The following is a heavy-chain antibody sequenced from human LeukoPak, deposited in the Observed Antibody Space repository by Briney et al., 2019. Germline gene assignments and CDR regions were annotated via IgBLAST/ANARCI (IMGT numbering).Heavy chain of an antibody. V-gene: IGHV4-4*07. Sequence: SETLSLTCTVSGGSISNYYWSWIRQPAGKGLEWMGRIYTSGSTNYNPSLKSRVTMSVDTSKNQFSVKLSSVTAADTAVYYCARDQYYYDSSGYLLFDYWGQGTLVTVSS. J-gene: IGHJ4*02. D-gene: IGHD3-22*01. CDR3: ARDQYYYDSSGYLLFDY. CDR2: IYTSGST. CDR1: GGSISNYY.